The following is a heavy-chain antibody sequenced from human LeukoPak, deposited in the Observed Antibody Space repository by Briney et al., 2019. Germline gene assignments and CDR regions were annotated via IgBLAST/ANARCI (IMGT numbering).Heavy chain of an antibody. Sequence: TGGSLRLSCAAPGFTFSSYAMSWVRQAPGKGLEWVSGISWNSGSIGYVDSVKGRFTISRDNAKNSLYLQMNSLRAEDTALYYCAKALPGWYGDSVYYGMDVWGQGTTVTVSS. J-gene: IGHJ6*02. CDR1: GFTFSSYA. V-gene: IGHV3-9*01. D-gene: IGHD4-17*01. CDR2: ISWNSGSI. CDR3: AKALPGWYGDSVYYGMDV.